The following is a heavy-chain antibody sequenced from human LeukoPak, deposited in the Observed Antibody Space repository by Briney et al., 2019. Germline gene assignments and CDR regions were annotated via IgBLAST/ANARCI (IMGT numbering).Heavy chain of an antibody. CDR2: ISSSGGTT. Sequence: GGSLRLSCAVSGFTVSSYAMNWVRQAPGKGLEWVSVISSSGGTTYYSDSVKGRFIISRDNSKNTLYLQMNSLRAEDTAVYYCAKAGIAVPATPEYCGQGTQVTVSS. D-gene: IGHD6-19*01. J-gene: IGHJ4*02. CDR1: GFTVSSYA. V-gene: IGHV3-23*01. CDR3: AKAGIAVPATPEY.